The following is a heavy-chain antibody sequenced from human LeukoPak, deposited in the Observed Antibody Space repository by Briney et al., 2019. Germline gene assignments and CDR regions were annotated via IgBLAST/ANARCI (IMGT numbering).Heavy chain of an antibody. D-gene: IGHD1-26*01. V-gene: IGHV1-2*06. Sequence: ASVKVSCKASGYTFTGYYMHWVRQAPGQGLEWMGRINPNSGGTNYAQKFQSRVTMTRDTSISTAYMELSRLRSDDTAVYYCARDSLVGATPTFDYWGRGTLVTVSS. CDR1: GYTFTGYY. CDR2: INPNSGGT. J-gene: IGHJ4*02. CDR3: ARDSLVGATPTFDY.